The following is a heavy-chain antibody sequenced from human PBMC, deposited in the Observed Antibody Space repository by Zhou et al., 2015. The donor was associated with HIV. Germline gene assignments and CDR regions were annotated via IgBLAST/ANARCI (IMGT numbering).Heavy chain of an antibody. CDR2: IIPIFGTA. J-gene: IGHJ4*02. CDR3: ARGGADSSASPYFDY. Sequence: QVQLVQSGAEVKKPGSSVKVSCKASGGTFSTYGITWVRQAPGQGLEWMGGIIPIFGTANYAQKFQGRVTITADESTSTAYMELSSLRSEDTAVYYCARGGADSSASPYFDYWGQGTLVTVSS. D-gene: IGHD3-22*01. CDR1: GGTFSTYG. V-gene: IGHV1-69*01.